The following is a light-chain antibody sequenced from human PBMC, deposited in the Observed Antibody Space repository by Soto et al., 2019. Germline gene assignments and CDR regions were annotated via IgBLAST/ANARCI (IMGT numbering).Light chain of an antibody. Sequence: QSALTQPPSASGIPGQRVTISCSGSSSNIAINSVYWYQQLPGTAPKLLIYSNTQRPSGVPDRFSGSKSGASASLAISGLRSEDEADYYCAAWDDNLSGYVFGTGTKVTVL. CDR2: SNT. V-gene: IGLV1-47*02. CDR1: SSNIAINS. CDR3: AAWDDNLSGYV. J-gene: IGLJ1*01.